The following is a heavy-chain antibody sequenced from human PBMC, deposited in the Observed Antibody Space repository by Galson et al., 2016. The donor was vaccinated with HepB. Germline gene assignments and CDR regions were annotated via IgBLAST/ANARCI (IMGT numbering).Heavy chain of an antibody. CDR2: IAPSDSYT. Sequence: QSGAEVKKPGESLRISCKGSGYSFTTYWISWVRQMPGRGLEWVGRIAPSDSYTHYSPSFHGPVTISVDKSISTSYLQWSSLKAPDAAMYFCARQGESRGGRAAAAGTDYWGQGTLVTVSS. V-gene: IGHV5-10-1*01. CDR1: GYSFTTYW. J-gene: IGHJ4*02. CDR3: ARQGESRGGRAAAAGTDY. D-gene: IGHD6-25*01.